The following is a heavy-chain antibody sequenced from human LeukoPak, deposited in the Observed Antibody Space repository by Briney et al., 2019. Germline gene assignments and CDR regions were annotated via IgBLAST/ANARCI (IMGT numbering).Heavy chain of an antibody. CDR2: ISSSSSYI. CDR3: AKGHYYGSGNFYNY. V-gene: IGHV3-21*04. J-gene: IGHJ4*02. Sequence: GGSLRLSCAASGFTFSSYSMNWVRQAPGKGLEWVSSISSSSSYIFYADSVKGRFTISRDNSKNTLYLQMNSLRAEDTAVYYCAKGHYYGSGNFYNYWGQGTLVTVSS. CDR1: GFTFSSYS. D-gene: IGHD3-10*01.